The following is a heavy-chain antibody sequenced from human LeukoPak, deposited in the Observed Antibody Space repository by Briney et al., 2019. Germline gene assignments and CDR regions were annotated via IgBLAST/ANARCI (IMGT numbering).Heavy chain of an antibody. CDR2: INHSGST. CDR3: ARGPPVLRYFDWLSGDAFDI. J-gene: IGHJ3*02. CDR1: GGSFSGYY. V-gene: IGHV4-34*01. Sequence: SETLSLTCAVSGGSFSGYYWSWIRQPPGKGLEWIGEINHSGSTNYNPSLKSRVTISVDTSKNQFSLKLSSVTAADTAVYYCARGPPVLRYFDWLSGDAFDIWGQGTMVTVSS. D-gene: IGHD3-9*01.